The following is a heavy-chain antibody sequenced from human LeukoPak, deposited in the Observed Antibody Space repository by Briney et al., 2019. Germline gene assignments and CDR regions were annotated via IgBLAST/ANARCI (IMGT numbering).Heavy chain of an antibody. J-gene: IGHJ3*02. CDR1: GYTFTSYG. V-gene: IGHV1-69*04. D-gene: IGHD2-2*01. CDR3: AREYCSGTTCYFGAFDI. CDR2: IIPILGIA. Sequence: ASVKVSCKASGYTFTSYGISWVRQAPGQGLEWMGRIIPILGIANYAQKFQGRVTITADKSTSTAYMELSSLRSEDTAVYYCAREYCSGTTCYFGAFDIWGQGTMVTVSS.